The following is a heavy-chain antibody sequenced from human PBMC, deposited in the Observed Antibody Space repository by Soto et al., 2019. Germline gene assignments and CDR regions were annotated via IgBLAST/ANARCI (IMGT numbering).Heavy chain of an antibody. J-gene: IGHJ3*02. Sequence: QVQLQESGPGLVKPSETLSLTCTVSGGSISSYYWSWIRQPPGKGLEWIGYIYYSGSTNYNPSLKSRVTITVGTSKNQFSLKLSSVTAADTAVYYWARRNAYYYESREGDAFDIWGRGTMVTVSS. CDR2: IYYSGST. CDR3: ARRNAYYYESREGDAFDI. CDR1: GGSISSYY. D-gene: IGHD3-22*01. V-gene: IGHV4-59*08.